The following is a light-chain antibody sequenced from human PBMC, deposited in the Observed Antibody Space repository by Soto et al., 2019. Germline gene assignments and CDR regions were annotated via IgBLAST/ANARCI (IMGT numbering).Light chain of an antibody. Sequence: QSVLTQPASVSGSPGQSITISCTGTSSDVGGYNYVSWYQQHPGKAPKLMIYDVSNRPSGVSNRFSGSKSGNTASLTISGLQAEDEADYYCSSYTSSSTDVFATGTKVTVL. CDR1: SSDVGGYNY. CDR3: SSYTSSSTDV. CDR2: DVS. V-gene: IGLV2-14*01. J-gene: IGLJ1*01.